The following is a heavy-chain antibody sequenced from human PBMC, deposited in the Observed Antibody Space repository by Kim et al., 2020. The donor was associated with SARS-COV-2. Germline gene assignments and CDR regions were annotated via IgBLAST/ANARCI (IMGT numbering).Heavy chain of an antibody. V-gene: IGHV3-72*01. CDR2: IRNKANSYST. J-gene: IGHJ4*02. D-gene: IGHD3-16*01. CDR3: ARVRLGGPALGRHFDY. CDR1: GFTFSDHY. Sequence: GGSLRLSCAASGFTFSDHYMDWVRQAPGKGLEWVGRIRNKANSYSTKYAASVEGRFTVSRDDSERSLYLQMNSLKTEDTAVYYCARVRLGGPALGRHFDYWGRGTLVTVSS.